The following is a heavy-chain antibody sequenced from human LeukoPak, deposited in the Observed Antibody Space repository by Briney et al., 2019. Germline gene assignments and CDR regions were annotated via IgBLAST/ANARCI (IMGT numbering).Heavy chain of an antibody. CDR3: ARRYCSGADCYGGDSYYYMDV. Sequence: SETLSLTCTVSGGSISSSTFYWGWIRQPPGKGLEWIGNIYYSGSTYYNPSLKSRVTISVDTSKNQFSLRLTSVTAADTAVYYCARRYCSGADCYGGDSYYYMDVWGKGTTVTISS. D-gene: IGHD2-2*01. CDR1: GGSISSSTFY. V-gene: IGHV4-39*01. J-gene: IGHJ6*03. CDR2: IYYSGST.